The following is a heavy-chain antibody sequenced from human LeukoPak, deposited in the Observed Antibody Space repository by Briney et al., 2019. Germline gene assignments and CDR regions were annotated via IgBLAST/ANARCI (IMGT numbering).Heavy chain of an antibody. J-gene: IGHJ4*02. CDR1: GFTFSSYT. D-gene: IGHD1-26*01. Sequence: GGSLRLSCEASGFTFSSYTMHWVRQAPGKGLEWVAVISYDGSNKYYADSVKGRFTISRDDSKNTLYLQLDSLRVEDTAVYFCGRGGRWELTDYWGQGTLVTVSS. CDR3: GRGGRWELTDY. CDR2: ISYDGSNK. V-gene: IGHV3-30*14.